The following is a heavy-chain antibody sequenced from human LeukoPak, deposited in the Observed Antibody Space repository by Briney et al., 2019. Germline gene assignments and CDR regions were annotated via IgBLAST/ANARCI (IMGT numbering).Heavy chain of an antibody. CDR1: GFTFSSYN. J-gene: IGHJ6*03. V-gene: IGHV3-21*01. D-gene: IGHD1-26*01. CDR2: ITSGSSHI. CDR3: ARDPYSGSYGADYYYYMDV. Sequence: GGSLRLSCAASGFTFSSYNMNWVRQTPGQGLEWVSSITSGSSHIYYADSVKGRFTISRDNAKSSLYLQMNSLRAEDTAVYYCARDPYSGSYGADYYYYMDVWDKGTTVTISS.